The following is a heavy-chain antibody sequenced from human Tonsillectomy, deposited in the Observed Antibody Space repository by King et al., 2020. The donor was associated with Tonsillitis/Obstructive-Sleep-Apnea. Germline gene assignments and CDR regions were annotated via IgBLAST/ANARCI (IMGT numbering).Heavy chain of an antibody. CDR1: GYTFTSYD. CDR2: MNPNSGNT. J-gene: IGHJ5*02. V-gene: IGHV1-8*01. Sequence: VQLVESGAEVKKPGASVKVSCKASGYTFTSYDINWVRQATGQGLEWMGWMNPNSGNTGYAQKFQGRVTMTRNTSISTAYMELSSLRSEDTAVYYCASGHRKYGDPHNWFDPWGQGTLVTVSS. CDR3: ASGHRKYGDPHNWFDP. D-gene: IGHD4-17*01.